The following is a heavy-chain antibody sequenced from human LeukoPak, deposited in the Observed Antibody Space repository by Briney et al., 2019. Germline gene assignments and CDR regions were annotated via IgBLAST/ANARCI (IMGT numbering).Heavy chain of an antibody. J-gene: IGHJ5*02. V-gene: IGHV1-69*06. CDR1: GGTFSSYA. CDR2: IIPIFGTA. Sequence: ASVKVSCKASGGTFSSYAISWVRQAPGQGLEWMGGIIPIFGTANYAQKFQGRVTITADKSTSTAYMELSSLRSEDTAVYYCARSVGYRGCLKAKQGGRRGTYNLFDPWGQGTLVTVSS. D-gene: IGHD5-12*01. CDR3: ARSVGYRGCLKAKQGGRRGTYNLFDP.